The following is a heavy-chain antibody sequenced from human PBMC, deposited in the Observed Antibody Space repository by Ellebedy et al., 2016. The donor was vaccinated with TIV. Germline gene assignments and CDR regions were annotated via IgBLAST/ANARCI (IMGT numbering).Heavy chain of an antibody. CDR2: IWYDGSNK. J-gene: IGHJ5*02. V-gene: IGHV3-33*01. Sequence: GESLKISCAASGFTFSSYGMHWVRQAPGKGLEWVAVIWYDGSNKYYADSVKGRFTISRDNAKNTLYLQMNSLRDEDTAVYYCARGGAGVTTSWFDPWGQGALVTVSS. D-gene: IGHD1-14*01. CDR1: GFTFSSYG. CDR3: ARGGAGVTTSWFDP.